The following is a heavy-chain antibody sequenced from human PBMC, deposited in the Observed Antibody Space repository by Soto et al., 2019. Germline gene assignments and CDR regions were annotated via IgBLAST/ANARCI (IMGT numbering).Heavy chain of an antibody. CDR2: ISGSGGST. Sequence: GGSLRLSCAASGFTFSSYAMSWVRQAPGKGLEWVSAISGSGGSTYYADSVKGRFTISRDNSKNTLYLQMNSLRAEDTAVYYCAKDPGEVMYDSSGYYFDYWGQGTLVTVSS. CDR3: AKDPGEVMYDSSGYYFDY. V-gene: IGHV3-23*01. J-gene: IGHJ4*02. D-gene: IGHD3-22*01. CDR1: GFTFSSYA.